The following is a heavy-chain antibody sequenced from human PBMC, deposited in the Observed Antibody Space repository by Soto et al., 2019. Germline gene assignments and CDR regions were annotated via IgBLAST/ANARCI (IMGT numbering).Heavy chain of an antibody. J-gene: IGHJ4*02. V-gene: IGHV1-69*13. CDR3: ALSYDYVWGSYRYRYYFDY. D-gene: IGHD3-16*02. Sequence: GASVKVSCKASGGTFSSYAISWVRQAPGQGLEWMGGIIPIFGTANYAQKFQGRVTITADESTSTAYMELSSLRSEDTAVYYCALSYDYVWGSYRYRYYFDYWGQGTLVTVSS. CDR1: GGTFSSYA. CDR2: IIPIFGTA.